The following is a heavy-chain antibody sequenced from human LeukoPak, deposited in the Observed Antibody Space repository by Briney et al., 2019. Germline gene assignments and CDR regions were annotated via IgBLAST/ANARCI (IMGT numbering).Heavy chain of an antibody. J-gene: IGHJ4*02. CDR1: GYSFTTYS. CDR2: IHPHSGGT. V-gene: IGHV1-2*02. Sequence: ASVKVSCKASGYSFTTYSIVWVRQAPGQWLEWMGWIHPHSGGTAYGKTFQGRVTMTRDTSISTAYMELNSLGSDDAAVYYCARLGTGYSLSYWGQGTLVTVSS. CDR3: ARLGTGYSLSY. D-gene: IGHD5-18*01.